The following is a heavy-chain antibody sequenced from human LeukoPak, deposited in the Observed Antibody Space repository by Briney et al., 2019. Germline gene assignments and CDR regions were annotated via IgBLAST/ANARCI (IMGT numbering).Heavy chain of an antibody. Sequence: GGSLRLSCAASGFTFDDYGMSWVRQAPGKGLEWVSGINWNGGSTGYADSVKGRFTISRDNAKNSLYLQMNSLRAEDTALYYCARDWDYYDSSGDWTYWGQGTLVTVSS. D-gene: IGHD3-22*01. J-gene: IGHJ4*02. CDR3: ARDWDYYDSSGDWTY. V-gene: IGHV3-20*04. CDR2: INWNGGST. CDR1: GFTFDDYG.